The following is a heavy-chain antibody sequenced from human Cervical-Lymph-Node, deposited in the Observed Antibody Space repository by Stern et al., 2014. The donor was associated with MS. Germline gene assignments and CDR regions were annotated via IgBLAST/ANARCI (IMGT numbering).Heavy chain of an antibody. CDR1: GDTFSSYA. J-gene: IGHJ4*02. Sequence: VQLVESGAEVKKPGSSVKVSCKASGDTFSSYAINWVRQVPGQGLEWMGGITPVCGTTNYAQKFQGRVTITADKSTNTAYMELMTLRSEDTAVYYCARGGGLVGYFDYWGKGTLVSVSS. CDR3: ARGGGLVGYFDY. CDR2: ITPVCGTT. V-gene: IGHV1-69*06. D-gene: IGHD1-26*01.